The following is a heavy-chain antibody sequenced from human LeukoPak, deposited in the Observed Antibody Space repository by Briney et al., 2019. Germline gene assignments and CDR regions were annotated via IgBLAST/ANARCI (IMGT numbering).Heavy chain of an antibody. CDR1: NGSISDDY. Sequence: SETLSLTCIISNGSISDDYWSWIRQPPGKGLEWIGYIYYSGSTNYNPSLKSRVTISVDRSKNQFSLKLSSLTAADTAVYYCARSAAGHQYYFDYWGRGTLVTVSS. CDR2: IYYSGST. V-gene: IGHV4-59*01. J-gene: IGHJ4*02. D-gene: IGHD2-2*01. CDR3: ARSAAGHQYYFDY.